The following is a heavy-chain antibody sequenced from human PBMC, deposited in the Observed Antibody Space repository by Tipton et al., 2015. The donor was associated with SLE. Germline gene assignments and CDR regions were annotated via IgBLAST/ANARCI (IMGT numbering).Heavy chain of an antibody. J-gene: IGHJ4*02. V-gene: IGHV3-23*01. D-gene: IGHD6-13*01. CDR1: GFTFGDYA. CDR2: ISGGGGST. CDR3: ARPGIAAAGTPYYFDY. Sequence: SLRLSCTASGFTFGDYAMNWVRQAPGKGLEWVSAISGGGGSTYYADSVKGRFTISRDNAKNSLYLQMNSLRAEDTAVYYCARPGIAAAGTPYYFDYWGQGTLVTVSS.